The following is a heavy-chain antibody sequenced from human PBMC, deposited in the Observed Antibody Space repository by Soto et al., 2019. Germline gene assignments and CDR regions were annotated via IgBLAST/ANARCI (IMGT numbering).Heavy chain of an antibody. D-gene: IGHD6-6*01. J-gene: IGHJ4*02. CDR1: GASISSPHDY. CDR2: IYYTGST. Sequence: SETLSLTCTVSGASISSPHDYWGWIRQSPGRGLEWIGSIYYTGSTYYNPSLKSRISISVDTSKNQFSPNLTSVTAADTAIYYCVRHFLAAHMVYYFDFWGQGTLVTVSS. CDR3: VRHFLAAHMVYYFDF. V-gene: IGHV4-39*01.